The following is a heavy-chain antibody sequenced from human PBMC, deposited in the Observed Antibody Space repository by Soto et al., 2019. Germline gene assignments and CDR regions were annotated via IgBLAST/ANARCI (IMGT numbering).Heavy chain of an antibody. D-gene: IGHD3-22*01. CDR1: GGSISSSSYY. CDR2: IYYSGST. CDR3: ARHVANPYDSSLWFDP. Sequence: QLQLQESGPGLVKPSETLSLTCTVSGGSISSSSYYWGWIRQPPGKGLEWIGSIYYSGSTYYNPSLKSRVTIPGDTSKSQCALKLSTVTAADTAVYYCARHVANPYDSSLWFDPWGQGTLVTVSS. V-gene: IGHV4-39*01. J-gene: IGHJ5*02.